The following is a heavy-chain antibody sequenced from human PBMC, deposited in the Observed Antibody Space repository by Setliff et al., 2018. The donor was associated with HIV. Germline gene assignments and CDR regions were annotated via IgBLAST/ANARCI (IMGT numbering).Heavy chain of an antibody. CDR2: IYYSGNT. CDR1: GGSIKSSSYY. D-gene: IGHD6-13*01. V-gene: IGHV4-39*07. CDR3: ARVPTSSWYVTTQRTKEYFHH. Sequence: PSETLSLTCTVSGGSIKSSSYYWGWIRQPPGKGLDWIGSIYYSGNTYYNPSLKSRVTIPEDTSRNQFSLRLSSVTAADTAIYYCARVPTSSWYVTTQRTKEYFHHWGQGTLVTVSS. J-gene: IGHJ1*01.